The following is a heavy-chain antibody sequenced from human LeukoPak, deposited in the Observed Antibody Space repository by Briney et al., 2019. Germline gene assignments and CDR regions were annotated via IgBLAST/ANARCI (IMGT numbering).Heavy chain of an antibody. V-gene: IGHV3-23*01. CDR3: AKDRPNYYGSNGHYYRRDGDY. D-gene: IGHD3-22*01. CDR1: GFTFSIYA. Sequence: PGGSLRLSCAASGFTFSIYAMSWVRQAPGKGLQWVSSITSSGDGTYYADSVKGRFTISRDNSENMLYLQMNSLRVDDTAVYFCAKDRPNYYGSNGHYYRRDGDYWGQGTLVTVSS. J-gene: IGHJ4*02. CDR2: ITSSGDGT.